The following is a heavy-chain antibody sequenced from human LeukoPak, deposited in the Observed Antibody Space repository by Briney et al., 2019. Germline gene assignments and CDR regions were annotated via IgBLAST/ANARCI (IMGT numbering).Heavy chain of an antibody. CDR2: ISYDGSNK. J-gene: IGHJ4*02. CDR1: GFTFSSYA. V-gene: IGHV3-30*03. CDR3: APSNVATIDY. D-gene: IGHD5-12*01. Sequence: GGSLRLSCAASGFTFSSYAMSWVRQAPGKGLEWVAVISYDGSNKYYADSVKGRFTISRDNSKNTLYLQMNSLRAEDTAVYYCAPSNVATIDYWGQGTLVTVSS.